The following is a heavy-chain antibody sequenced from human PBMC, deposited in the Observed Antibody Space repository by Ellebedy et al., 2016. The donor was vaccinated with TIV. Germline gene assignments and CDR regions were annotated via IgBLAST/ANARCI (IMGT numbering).Heavy chain of an antibody. Sequence: SETLSLTXAVYGGSFSGYYWSWIRQPPGKGLEWIGEINHSGSTNYNPSLKSRVTISVDTSKNQFSLKLSSVTAADTAVYYCARVLPVRIQLWIRTTYYFDYWGQGTLVTVSS. D-gene: IGHD5-18*01. CDR2: INHSGST. J-gene: IGHJ4*02. CDR3: ARVLPVRIQLWIRTTYYFDY. V-gene: IGHV4-34*01. CDR1: GGSFSGYY.